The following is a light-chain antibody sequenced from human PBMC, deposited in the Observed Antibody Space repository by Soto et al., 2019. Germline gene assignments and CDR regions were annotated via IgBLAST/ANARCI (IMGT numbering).Light chain of an antibody. Sequence: EIVLTQSPGTLSLSPGERATLSCKASQSVTSRYLAWYQQKPGQAPRLLIYGASSRATGIPARFSGSGSATDFTLTISRLEPEDFAVYFCQQYNNSPEYTFGQGTKLEIK. CDR1: QSVTSRY. CDR3: QQYNNSPEYT. CDR2: GAS. J-gene: IGKJ2*01. V-gene: IGKV3-20*01.